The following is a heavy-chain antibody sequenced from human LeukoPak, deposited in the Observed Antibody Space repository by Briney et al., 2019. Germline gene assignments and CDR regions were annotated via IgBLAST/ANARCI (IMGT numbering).Heavy chain of an antibody. CDR3: ASRSIAAAGGIDP. CDR2: IYSGGST. D-gene: IGHD6-13*01. V-gene: IGHV3-53*01. CDR1: GFTVSSNY. J-gene: IGHJ5*02. Sequence: GGSLRLSCAASGFTVSSNYMSWVRQAPGKGLEWVSVIYSGGSTYYADSVKGRVTISRDNSKNTLYLQMNSLRAEDTAVYYCASRSIAAAGGIDPWGQGTLVTVSS.